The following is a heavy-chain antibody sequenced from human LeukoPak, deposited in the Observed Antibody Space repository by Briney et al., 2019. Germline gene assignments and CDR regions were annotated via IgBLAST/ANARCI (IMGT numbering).Heavy chain of an antibody. J-gene: IGHJ4*02. Sequence: GGSLRLSCVASGFTFSSRDWMTWVRQAPGKGLEWVSGISWNSGSIGYADSVKGRFTISRDNAKNSLYLQMNSLRAEDMALYYCAKDLGDSSGYSISGFDYWGQGTLVTVSS. D-gene: IGHD3-22*01. V-gene: IGHV3-9*03. CDR3: AKDLGDSSGYSISGFDY. CDR1: GFTFSSRDW. CDR2: ISWNSGSI.